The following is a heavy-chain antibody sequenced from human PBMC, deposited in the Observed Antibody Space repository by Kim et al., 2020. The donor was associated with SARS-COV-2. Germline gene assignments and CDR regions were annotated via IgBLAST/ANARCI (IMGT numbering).Heavy chain of an antibody. D-gene: IGHD1-26*01. CDR1: GFTFGDYA. V-gene: IGHV3-49*03. J-gene: IGHJ4*02. Sequence: GGSLRLSCTASGFTFGDYAMSWFRQAPGKGLEWVGFIRSKAYGGTTEYAASVKGRFTISRDDSKSIAYLQMNSLKTEDTAVYYCTRARGNVGARFYFDYWGQGTLVTVSS. CDR3: TRARGNVGARFYFDY. CDR2: IRSKAYGGTT.